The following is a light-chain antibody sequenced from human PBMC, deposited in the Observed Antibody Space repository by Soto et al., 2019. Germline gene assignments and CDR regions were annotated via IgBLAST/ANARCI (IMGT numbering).Light chain of an antibody. CDR1: QSSSRF. Sequence: EVVLTQSPATLSLSPGDRATLSCRARQSSSRFVAWYHHRPVQAPRLLLYDAFNRASGIPARFSGSGSGTDVHRTICGLEPEDAAVYYCQHRRTWWTFGQGTKVQIK. CDR3: QHRRTWWT. CDR2: DAF. V-gene: IGKV3-11*01. J-gene: IGKJ1*01.